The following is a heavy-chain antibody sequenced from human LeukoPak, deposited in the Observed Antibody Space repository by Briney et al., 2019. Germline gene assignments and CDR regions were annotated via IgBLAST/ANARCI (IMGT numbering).Heavy chain of an antibody. V-gene: IGHV3-30*03. J-gene: IGHJ6*02. CDR3: ARDRSSIGSDGMDV. D-gene: IGHD2-15*01. Sequence: TGGSLRLSCAASGFTFSSYGMHWVRQAPGKGLEWVAVISYDGSNKYYADSVKGRFTISRDNSKNTLDLQMNSLRAEDTAVYHCARDRSSIGSDGMDVWRQGTTLTVSS. CDR1: GFTFSSYG. CDR2: ISYDGSNK.